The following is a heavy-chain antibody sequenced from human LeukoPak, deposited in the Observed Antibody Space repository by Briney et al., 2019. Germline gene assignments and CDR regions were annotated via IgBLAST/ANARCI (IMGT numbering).Heavy chain of an antibody. V-gene: IGHV1-46*01. CDR2: INPSGGST. Sequence: ASVKVSCKASGYTFTSYYMHWVRQAPGQGLEWMGIINPSGGSTSYAQKFQGRVTMTRDTSTSTVYVELSSLRSEDTAVYYCARRAWGARRGLSFDYWGQGTLVTVSS. D-gene: IGHD1-26*01. J-gene: IGHJ4*02. CDR3: ARRAWGARRGLSFDY. CDR1: GYTFTSYY.